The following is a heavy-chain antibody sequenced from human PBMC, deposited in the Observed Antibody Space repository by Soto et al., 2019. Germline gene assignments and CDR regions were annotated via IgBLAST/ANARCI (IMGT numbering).Heavy chain of an antibody. CDR3: ARRIAVRGYNWFDP. D-gene: IGHD6-19*01. CDR2: TYYRSRWSS. CDR1: GDNISSNSAA. J-gene: IGHJ5*02. V-gene: IGHV6-1*01. Sequence: SQTLSLTWAISGDNISSNSAAWNWIRQSPSRGLEWLGRTYYRSRWSSDYAESVKGRITINPDTSKNQFSLLLNSVTPEDTAVYFCARRIAVRGYNWFDPFGQRTQVAFSS.